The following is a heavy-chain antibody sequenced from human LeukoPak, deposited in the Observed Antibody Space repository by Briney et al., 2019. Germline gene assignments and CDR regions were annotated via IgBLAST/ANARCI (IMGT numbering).Heavy chain of an antibody. CDR2: ISYDGSNK. CDR1: GFTFSSYA. CDR3: AKERYSGGYLIWYYFDY. J-gene: IGHJ4*02. V-gene: IGHV3-30*04. D-gene: IGHD1-26*01. Sequence: GGSLRLSCAASGFTFSSYAMHWVRQAPGKGLEWVAVISYDGSNKYYADSVKGRFTISRDDSKNTLYLQMNSLRAEDTAVYYCAKERYSGGYLIWYYFDYWGQGTLVTVSS.